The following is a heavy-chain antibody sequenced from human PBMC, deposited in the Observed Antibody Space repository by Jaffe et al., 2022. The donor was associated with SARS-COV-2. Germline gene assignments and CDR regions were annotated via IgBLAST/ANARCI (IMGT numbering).Heavy chain of an antibody. D-gene: IGHD4-4*01. J-gene: IGHJ6*02. CDR1: GFTFSSYS. CDR3: ARDRGPLYSNYGRGMDV. Sequence: EVQLVESGGGLVKPGGSLRLSCAASGFTFSSYSMNWVRQAPGKGLEWVSSISSSSSYIYYADSVKGRFTISRDNAKNSLYLQMNSLRAEDTAVYYCARDRGPLYSNYGRGMDVWGQGTTVTVSS. V-gene: IGHV3-21*01. CDR2: ISSSSSYI.